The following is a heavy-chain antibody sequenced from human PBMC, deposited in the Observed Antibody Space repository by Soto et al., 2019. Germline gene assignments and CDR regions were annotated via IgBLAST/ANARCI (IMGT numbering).Heavy chain of an antibody. V-gene: IGHV1-18*01. D-gene: IGHD2-8*01. CDR1: GYIFSNYG. Sequence: QVQLVQSGAEVKKPGASVKVSCRASGYIFSNYGVGWVRQAPGQGLEWMGWISPYNGNTNYAQNLQDRVTLTTDTSTTTAFMELRSLRSDDTAVYYCARGDCTNGVCYVNYYCGMDVWGQGTTVTVSS. J-gene: IGHJ6*01. CDR2: ISPYNGNT. CDR3: ARGDCTNGVCYVNYYCGMDV.